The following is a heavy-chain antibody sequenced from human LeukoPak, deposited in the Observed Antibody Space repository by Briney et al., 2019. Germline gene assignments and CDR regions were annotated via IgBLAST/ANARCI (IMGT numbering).Heavy chain of an antibody. CDR1: GFTFSSYA. CDR3: AKGSVTKGPYYYGMDV. D-gene: IGHD4-17*01. V-gene: IGHV3-23*01. Sequence: PGGSLRLSCAASGFTFSSYAMSWVRQAPGKGLEWVSAISGSGGSTYYADSVKGRFTISRDNSKNTLYLQMHILRAEDTAVYYCAKGSVTKGPYYYGMDVWGQGTTVTVSS. J-gene: IGHJ6*02. CDR2: ISGSGGST.